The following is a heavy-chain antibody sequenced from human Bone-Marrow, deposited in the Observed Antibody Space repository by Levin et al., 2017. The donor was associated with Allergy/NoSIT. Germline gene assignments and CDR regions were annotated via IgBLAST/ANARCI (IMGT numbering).Heavy chain of an antibody. Sequence: GGSLRLSCKASGYTFMNFAMSWVRQAPGQGLEWLGWIRPNSDYTSYAQKFQGRVTLTTDTSTTTAYMELSSLTSDDTAVYYCARDWITNNWNYNLDYWGQGTLVAVSS. CDR1: GYTFMNFA. V-gene: IGHV1-18*04. D-gene: IGHD1-7*01. CDR2: IRPNSDYT. CDR3: ARDWITNNWNYNLDY. J-gene: IGHJ4*02.